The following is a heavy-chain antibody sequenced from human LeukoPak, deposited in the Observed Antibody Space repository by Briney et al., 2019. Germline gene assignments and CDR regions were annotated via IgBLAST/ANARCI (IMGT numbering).Heavy chain of an antibody. Sequence: SETQSLTCVVSGYSISSTYYWGWIRQPPGKGLEWIRSIYHSGSTYYNSSLKSRVTISIDTSKNQFSLKLTSVTAADTAVFYCARPFCLRQRCYFDFWGQGTLVTVSS. V-gene: IGHV4-38-2*01. D-gene: IGHD3-16*01. CDR2: IYHSGST. CDR3: ARPFCLRQRCYFDF. CDR1: GYSISSTYY. J-gene: IGHJ4*02.